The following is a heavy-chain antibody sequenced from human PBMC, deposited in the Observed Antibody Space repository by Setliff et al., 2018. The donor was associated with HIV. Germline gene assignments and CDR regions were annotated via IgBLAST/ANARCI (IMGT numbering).Heavy chain of an antibody. V-gene: IGHV1-46*01. CDR3: ARDPTGGAARFDY. Sequence: ASVKVSCKASGFTFTTYYMHWVRQAPGQGLEWMGIINPSGGSSTYAQKFQGRVTITADKSTSTAYMELSSLTSEDTAVYYCARDPTGGAARFDYWGQGTLVTVSS. CDR1: GFTFTTYY. CDR2: INPSGGSS. D-gene: IGHD6-6*01. J-gene: IGHJ4*02.